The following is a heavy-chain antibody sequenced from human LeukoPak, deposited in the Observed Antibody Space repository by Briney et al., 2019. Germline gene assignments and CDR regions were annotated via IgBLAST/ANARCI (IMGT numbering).Heavy chain of an antibody. Sequence: GGSLRLSCAASGFTFSYSAIHWVRQASGEGLEWGGRFRRKTNSYETVRAASVKGRLTISRDYSKNTAYLQMDSLISEDTAVYYCTCYYGGPDYWGQGTLVTVSS. J-gene: IGHJ4*02. D-gene: IGHD4-23*01. V-gene: IGHV3-73*01. CDR3: TCYYGGPDY. CDR1: GFTFSYSA. CDR2: FRRKTNSYET.